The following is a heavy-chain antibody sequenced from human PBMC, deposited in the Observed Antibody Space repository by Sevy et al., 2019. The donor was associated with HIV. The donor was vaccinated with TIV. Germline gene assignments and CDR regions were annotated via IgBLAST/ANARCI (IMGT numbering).Heavy chain of an antibody. J-gene: IGHJ4*02. CDR3: TARNFDF. Sequence: GGSLRLSCAASGLTLSYAWMNWVRQAPGKGLEWVGHIKSESDGGTTDFATPVKGRFIISRDDSKNTLYLQMNILKTGDTALYHCTARNFDFWGRGTLVTVSS. CDR1: GLTLSYAW. CDR2: IKSESDGGTT. V-gene: IGHV3-15*07.